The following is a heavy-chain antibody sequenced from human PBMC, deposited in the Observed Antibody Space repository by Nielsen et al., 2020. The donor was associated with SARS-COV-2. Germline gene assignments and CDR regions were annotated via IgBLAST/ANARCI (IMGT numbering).Heavy chain of an antibody. Sequence: GESLNISCAASGFTFSSYAMSWVRQAPGKGLEWVSGISGSGGSTYYADSVKGRFTISRDNSKNTLYLQMNSLRAEDTAVYYCAKQNPSSWLKPFDYWGQGTLVTVSS. J-gene: IGHJ4*02. CDR3: AKQNPSSWLKPFDY. V-gene: IGHV3-23*01. CDR2: ISGSGGST. D-gene: IGHD6-13*01. CDR1: GFTFSSYA.